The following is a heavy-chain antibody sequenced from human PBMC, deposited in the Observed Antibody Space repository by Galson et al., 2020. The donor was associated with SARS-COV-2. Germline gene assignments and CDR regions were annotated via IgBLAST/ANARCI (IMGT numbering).Heavy chain of an antibody. CDR2: IGASGAYT. V-gene: IGHV3-23*01. CDR1: GFTFSDYA. CDR3: AKDMGSAWYSPDH. D-gene: IGHD6-19*01. Sequence: GGSLRLSCVASGFTFSDYAITWVRQGPGKGLEWVSSIGASGAYTYYTDSVKGRFTISRDNFKDTLYLQMNSLRVEDTAMYYCAKDMGSAWYSPDHWGLGTLVNVSS. J-gene: IGHJ4*02.